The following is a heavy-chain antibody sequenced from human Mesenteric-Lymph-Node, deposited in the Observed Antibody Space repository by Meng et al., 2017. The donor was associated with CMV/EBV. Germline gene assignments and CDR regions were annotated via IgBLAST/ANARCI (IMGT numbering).Heavy chain of an antibody. V-gene: IGHV1-69*04. D-gene: IGHD2-2*01. CDR3: ARDVVVPAAGNWFDP. CDR2: IIPILGIA. Sequence: SVKVSCKASGGTFSSYTISWVRQAPGQGLEWMGRIIPILGIANYAQKFQGRVTITADKSTSTAYMELSSLRSEDTAVYYCARDVVVPAAGNWFDPWGQGTLVTVSS. J-gene: IGHJ5*02. CDR1: GGTFSSYT.